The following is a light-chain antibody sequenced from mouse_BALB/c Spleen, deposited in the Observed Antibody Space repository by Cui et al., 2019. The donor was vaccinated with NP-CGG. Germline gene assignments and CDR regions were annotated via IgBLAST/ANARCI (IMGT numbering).Light chain of an antibody. J-gene: IGLJ3*01. V-gene: IGLV1*01. Sequence: QAVVTQESALTTPPGATVTPTCRPSTGVATTSNCANWVQEKPDHLFTGLIGGIYNRAPGVPARFSGSLNDDKAAHTITGAQTEGETVYLSIIFGSGTKVTVL. CDR3: II. CDR2: GIY. CDR1: TGVATTSNC.